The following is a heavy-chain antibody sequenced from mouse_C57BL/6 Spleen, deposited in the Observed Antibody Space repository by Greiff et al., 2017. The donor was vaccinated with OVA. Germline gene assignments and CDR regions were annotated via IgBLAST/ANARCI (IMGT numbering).Heavy chain of an antibody. CDR3: ASFYYGNYGAMDY. D-gene: IGHD2-1*01. J-gene: IGHJ4*01. CDR2: IYPRSGNT. CDR1: GYTFTSYG. Sequence: QVQLKQSGAELARPGASVKLSCKASGYTFTSYGISWVKQRTGQGLEWIGEIYPRSGNTYYNEKFKGKATLTADKSSSTAYMELRSLTSEDSAVYFCASFYYGNYGAMDYWGQGTSVTVSS. V-gene: IGHV1-81*01.